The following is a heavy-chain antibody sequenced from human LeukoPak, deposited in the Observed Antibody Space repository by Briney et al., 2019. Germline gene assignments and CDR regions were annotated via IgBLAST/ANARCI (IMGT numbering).Heavy chain of an antibody. V-gene: IGHV4-34*01. CDR1: GGSFSGYY. CDR3: ARGRRQQLVRSGNYYYMDV. Sequence: PSETLSLTCAVYGGSFSGYYWSWIRQPPGKGLEWIGEINHSGSTNYNPPLKSRVTISVDTSKNQFSLKLSSVTAADTAVYCCARGRRQQLVRSGNYYYMDVWGKGTTVTVSS. CDR2: INHSGST. J-gene: IGHJ6*03. D-gene: IGHD6-13*01.